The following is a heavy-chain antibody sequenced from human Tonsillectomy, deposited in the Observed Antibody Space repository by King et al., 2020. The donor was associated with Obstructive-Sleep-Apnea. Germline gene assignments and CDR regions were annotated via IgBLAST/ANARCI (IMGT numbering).Heavy chain of an antibody. CDR2: ISWDGGST. CDR3: AKGWQLGDYYYYGMDV. J-gene: IGHJ6*02. Sequence: VQLVESGGVVVQPGGSLRLSCAASGFTFDDYAIHWVRQAPGKGLEWVSLISWDGGSTYYADSVKGRFTISRDNSKNSLYLQMNSLRAEDTALYYCAKGWQLGDYYYYGMDVWGQGTTVTVSS. V-gene: IGHV3-43D*03. CDR1: GFTFDDYA. D-gene: IGHD6-6*01.